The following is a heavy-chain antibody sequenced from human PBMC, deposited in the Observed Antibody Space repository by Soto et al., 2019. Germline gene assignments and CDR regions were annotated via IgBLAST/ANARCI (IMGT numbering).Heavy chain of an antibody. CDR2: ISRSSSTM. J-gene: IGHJ4*02. V-gene: IGHV3-48*01. CDR3: ARLGTSSWYPEFDY. CDR1: GFTFSTYS. Sequence: GGSLRLSCAASGFTFSTYSMAWVRQAPGKGLEWVSYISRSSSTMYYADSVKGRFTVSRDNAKNSVYLQMNSLRVEDTAVYYCARLGTSSWYPEFDYWGQGTLVTVSS. D-gene: IGHD6-13*01.